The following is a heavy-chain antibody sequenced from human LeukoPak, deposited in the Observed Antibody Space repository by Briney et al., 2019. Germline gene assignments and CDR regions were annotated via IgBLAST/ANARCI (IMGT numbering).Heavy chain of an antibody. V-gene: IGHV1-18*01. Sequence: ASVKVSCKASGYTFTSYGISWVRQAPGQGLEWMGWISAYNGNTNYAQKLQGRVTMTTDTSTSTAYMELRSLRSDDTAVYYCARVAPRDVLLWFGELDYWGQGTLVTVSS. CDR3: ARVAPRDVLLWFGELDY. D-gene: IGHD3-10*01. CDR2: ISAYNGNT. J-gene: IGHJ4*02. CDR1: GYTFTSYG.